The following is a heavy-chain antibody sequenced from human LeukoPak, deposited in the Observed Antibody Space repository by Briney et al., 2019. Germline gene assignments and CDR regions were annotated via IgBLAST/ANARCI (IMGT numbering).Heavy chain of an antibody. CDR2: ISSSSSYI. J-gene: IGHJ5*02. CDR1: GFIFSSYS. D-gene: IGHD2-2*01. Sequence: PGGSLRLSCAASGFIFSSYSMNWVRQAPGKGLEWVSSISSSSSYIYYADSVKGRFTISRDNAKNSLYLQMNSLRAEDTAVYYRAQLLLGNWFDPWGQGTLVTVSS. V-gene: IGHV3-21*01. CDR3: AQLLLGNWFDP.